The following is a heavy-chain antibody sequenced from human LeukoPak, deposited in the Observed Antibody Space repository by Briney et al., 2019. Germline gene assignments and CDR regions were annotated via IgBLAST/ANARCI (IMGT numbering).Heavy chain of an antibody. CDR3: ARNADDSSSYPYFDY. J-gene: IGHJ4*02. Sequence: SETLSLTCTVSGGPMTIDYWSWIRQSPGKGLEWIAYIYNGETSNYSGGINYNPSLKSRVTISVDTSKSQFFLRLSSVTAADTAVYYCARNADDSSSYPYFDYWGQGTLVTVSS. CDR1: GGPMTIDY. CDR2: IYNGETSNYSGGI. D-gene: IGHD3-22*01. V-gene: IGHV4-59*13.